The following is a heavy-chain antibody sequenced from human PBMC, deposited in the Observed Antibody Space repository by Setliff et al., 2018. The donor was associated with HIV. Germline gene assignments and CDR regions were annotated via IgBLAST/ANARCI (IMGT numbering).Heavy chain of an antibody. Sequence: QAGGSLRLSCAASGFDFRYNAMSWVRQAPGKGLDWVATIWYDGRNKHYADSVKGRFTISRDKSKNTLYLQMTSLRAEYTALYYCARDSGYEGYYYYYMDVWGKGTTVTVSS. CDR2: IWYDGRNK. V-gene: IGHV3-33*08. CDR3: ARDSGYEGYYYYYMDV. CDR1: GFDFRYNA. D-gene: IGHD5-12*01. J-gene: IGHJ6*03.